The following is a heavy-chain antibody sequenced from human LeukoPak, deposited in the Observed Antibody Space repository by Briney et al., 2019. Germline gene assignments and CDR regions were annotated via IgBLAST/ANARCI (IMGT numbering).Heavy chain of an antibody. CDR1: GASISSYY. CDR3: ARETTVTQRARLFDY. CDR2: IYYSGST. Sequence: PSETLSLTCTVSGASISSYYWSWIRQPPGKGLEWIGYIYYSGSTNYNPSLKSRVTISVDTSKNQFSLKLSSVTAADTAVYYCARETTVTQRARLFDYWGQGTLVTVSS. D-gene: IGHD4-17*01. J-gene: IGHJ4*02. V-gene: IGHV4-59*01.